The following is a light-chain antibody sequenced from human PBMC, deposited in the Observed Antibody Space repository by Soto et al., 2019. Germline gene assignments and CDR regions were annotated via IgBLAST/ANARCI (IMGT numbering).Light chain of an antibody. CDR1: QSVSIL. V-gene: IGKV3-15*01. J-gene: IGKJ4*01. Sequence: EIVMTQSPATLSVSPGERATLSCRASQSVSILLAWYQHKPGQAPRLLISGASTGATGIPARFSGSGSGTELTITISSLQSEDCEIYDGQQYHTWPITFGGGTKVDIK. CDR3: QQYHTWPIT. CDR2: GAS.